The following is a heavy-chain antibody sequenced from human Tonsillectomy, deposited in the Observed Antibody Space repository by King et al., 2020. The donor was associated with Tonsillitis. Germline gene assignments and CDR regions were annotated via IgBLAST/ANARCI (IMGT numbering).Heavy chain of an antibody. CDR1: GGSISSSSYY. V-gene: IGHV4-39*01. D-gene: IGHD3-10*01. CDR2: IYYSGST. CDR3: ARLDENLLWFGELQTERYFDL. J-gene: IGHJ2*01. Sequence: QLQESGPGLVKPSETLSLTCTVSGGSISSSSYYWGWIRQPPGKGLEWIGSIYYSGSTYYNPSLKSRVTISVDTSKNQFSLKLSSVTAADTAVYYCARLDENLLWFGELQTERYFDLWGRGTLVTVSS.